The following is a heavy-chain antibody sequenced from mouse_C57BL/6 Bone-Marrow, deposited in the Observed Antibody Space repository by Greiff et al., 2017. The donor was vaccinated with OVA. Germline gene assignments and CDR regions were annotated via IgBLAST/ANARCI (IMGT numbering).Heavy chain of an antibody. CDR2: IYWDDDK. J-gene: IGHJ1*03. CDR3: ARRDDYDVGNWYFDV. D-gene: IGHD2-4*01. Sequence: QVTLKECGPGILQSSQTLSLTCSFSGFSLRTSGMGVSWIRQPSGKGLEWLAHIYWDDDKRYNPSLKSRLTISKDTSRNQVFLKITSVDTADTATYYCARRDDYDVGNWYFDVWGTGTTVTVSS. CDR1: GFSLRTSGMG. V-gene: IGHV8-12*01.